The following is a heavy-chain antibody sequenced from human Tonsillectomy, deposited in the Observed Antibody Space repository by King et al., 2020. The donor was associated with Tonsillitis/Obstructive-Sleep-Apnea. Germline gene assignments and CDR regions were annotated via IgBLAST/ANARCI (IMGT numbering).Heavy chain of an antibody. CDR2: INHSGST. CDR3: ARVRRILRFLEWLPSIDY. CDR1: GGSFSGYY. Sequence: VQLLQWGAGLLKPSETLSLTCAVSGGSFSGYYWSWIRQPPGKGLEWIGEINHSGSTNYNPSLKSRVTISVDTSKNQFSLKLSSVTAADTAVYYCARVRRILRFLEWLPSIDYWGQGTLVTVSS. D-gene: IGHD3-3*01. V-gene: IGHV4-34*01. J-gene: IGHJ4*02.